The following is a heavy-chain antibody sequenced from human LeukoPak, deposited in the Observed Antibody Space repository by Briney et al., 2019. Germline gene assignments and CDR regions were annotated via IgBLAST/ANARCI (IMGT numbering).Heavy chain of an antibody. CDR3: ARGGGHYDSSGYYYSFDY. J-gene: IGHJ4*02. CDR2: IYHSGST. D-gene: IGHD3-22*01. V-gene: IGHV4-30-2*01. Sequence: SQTLSLTCAVSGGSISSGGYSWSWIRQPPGKGLEWIGYIYHSGSTYYNPSLKSRVTISVDRSKNQFSLKLSSVTAADTAVYYCARGGGHYDSSGYYYSFDYWGQGTLVTVSS. CDR1: GGSISSGGYS.